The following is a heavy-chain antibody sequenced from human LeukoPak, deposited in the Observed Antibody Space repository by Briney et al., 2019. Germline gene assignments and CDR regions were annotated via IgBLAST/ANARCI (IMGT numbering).Heavy chain of an antibody. V-gene: IGHV4-38-2*01. J-gene: IGHJ4*02. D-gene: IGHD6-19*01. CDR3: ARHGKQWLPPGTYYFDY. CDR2: IYHSGST. CDR1: GYSISSGYY. Sequence: SETLSLTCAVSGYSISSGYYWGWIRQPPGKGLEWIGSIYHSGSTYYNPSLKSRVTISVDTSKNQFSLKLSSVTAADTAVYHCARHGKQWLPPGTYYFDYWGQGTLVTVSS.